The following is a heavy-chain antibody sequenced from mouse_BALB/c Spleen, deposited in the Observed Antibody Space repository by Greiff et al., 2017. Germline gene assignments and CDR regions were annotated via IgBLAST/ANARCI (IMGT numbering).Heavy chain of an antibody. J-gene: IGHJ4*01. CDR2: IYPGSGST. Sequence: VQLQQPGAELVKPGTSVKLSCKASGYNFTSYWINWVKLRPGQGLEWIGDIYPGSGSTNYNEKFKSKATLTVDTSSSTAYMQLSSLASEDSALYYCARGGSDYYAMDYWGQGTSVTVSS. V-gene: IGHV1-55*01. CDR1: GYNFTSYW. CDR3: ARGGSDYYAMDY.